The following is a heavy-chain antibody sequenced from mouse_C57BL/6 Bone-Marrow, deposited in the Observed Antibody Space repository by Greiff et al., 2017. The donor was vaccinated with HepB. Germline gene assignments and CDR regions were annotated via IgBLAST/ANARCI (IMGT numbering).Heavy chain of an antibody. J-gene: IGHJ3*01. Sequence: VHLVESGAELVRPGASVKLSCKASGYTFTDYYINWVKQRPGQGLEWIARIYPGSGNTYYNEKFKGKATLTAEKSSSTAYMQLSSLTSEDSAVYFCARDYGSSYVRFAYWGQGTLVTVSA. CDR1: GYTFTDYY. CDR3: ARDYGSSYVRFAY. V-gene: IGHV1-76*01. CDR2: IYPGSGNT. D-gene: IGHD1-1*01.